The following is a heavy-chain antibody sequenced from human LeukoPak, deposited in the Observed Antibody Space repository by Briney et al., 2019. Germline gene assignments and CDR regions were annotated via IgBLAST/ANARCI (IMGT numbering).Heavy chain of an antibody. Sequence: SETLSLTCAVSGGSISSGGYSWSWIRQPPGKGLEWIGYIYHSGSTYYNPSLKSRVTISVDRSKNQFSPKLSSVTAADTAVYYCASYDYGDYRFDYWGQGTLVTVSS. J-gene: IGHJ4*02. CDR2: IYHSGST. D-gene: IGHD4-17*01. V-gene: IGHV4-30-2*01. CDR3: ASYDYGDYRFDY. CDR1: GGSISSGGYS.